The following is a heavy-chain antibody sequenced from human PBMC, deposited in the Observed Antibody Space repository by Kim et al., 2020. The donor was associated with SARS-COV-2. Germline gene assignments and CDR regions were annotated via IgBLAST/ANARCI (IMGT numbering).Heavy chain of an antibody. CDR2: IKQDGSMD. V-gene: IGHV3-7*01. J-gene: IGHJ4*01. CDR1: GFTFSTSW. D-gene: IGHD1-26*01. CDR3: TRVSLGASEDY. Sequence: GGSLRLSCAPSGFTFSTSWMNWVRQAPGKGLEWVANIKQDGSMDYYVDSVKGRFTISRDNAKNSLYLQMNSLRAEDTAIYYCTRVSLGASEDYGGHGTLV.